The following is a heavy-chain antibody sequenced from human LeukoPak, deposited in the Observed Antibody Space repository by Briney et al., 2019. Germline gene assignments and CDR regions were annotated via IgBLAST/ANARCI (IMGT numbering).Heavy chain of an antibody. CDR1: GFTFNNYW. CDR2: INTDGTTI. Sequence: GGSLRLSCATSGFTFNNYWVHWVRQDPGKGLVWVSDINTDGTTIHYADSVRGRFTISRDNAKSTVFLQMNSLRVEDTAFYYCARGPPGYRVGDYWGPGTLVTVSS. V-gene: IGHV3-74*01. CDR3: ARGPPGYRVGDY. D-gene: IGHD2-2*03. J-gene: IGHJ4*02.